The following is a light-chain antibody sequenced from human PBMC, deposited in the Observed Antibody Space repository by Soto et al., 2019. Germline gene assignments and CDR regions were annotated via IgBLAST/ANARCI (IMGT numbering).Light chain of an antibody. CDR3: QVYNNYYPVT. CDR1: QSISGW. CDR2: KAS. J-gene: IGKJ1*01. Sequence: DIQMTQPPSTLSASAGDRVTITCRASQSISGWLAWYQQKPGKAPKLLIYKASTLQSGVPSRFSGSESGTEFTLTISSLQPDGFATYYCQVYNNYYPVTFGQGTKVDIK. V-gene: IGKV1-5*03.